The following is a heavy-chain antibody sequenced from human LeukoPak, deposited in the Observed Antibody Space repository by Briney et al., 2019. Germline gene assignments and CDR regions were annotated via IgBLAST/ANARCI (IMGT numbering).Heavy chain of an antibody. CDR1: GYSFTSYW. Sequence: GESLNTSCKGSGYSFTSYWIGWVRQMPGKGRGCRWIIDPGDSDARYSPSLQCQVTISADKSTTTAYLQWSSLKASDTAIYYYARWRTGGSGTFKFDYWGQGTLVTVSS. CDR2: IDPGDSDA. CDR3: ARWRTGGSGTFKFDY. D-gene: IGHD3-10*01. V-gene: IGHV5-51*01. J-gene: IGHJ4*02.